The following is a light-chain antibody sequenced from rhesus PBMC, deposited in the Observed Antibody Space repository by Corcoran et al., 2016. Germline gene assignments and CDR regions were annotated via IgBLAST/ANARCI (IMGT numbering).Light chain of an antibody. J-gene: IGKJ1*01. V-gene: IGKV1-69*01. CDR1: LRISNW. Sequence: DIQMTQSPSSLSASAGDRVTITCRASLRISNWLAWYQQKQGKAPRLLIYRASNLDTGVPSRFSGSGSGTDVTLTISSLQPEDIATYYCQQYDNSPWTFGQGTKVDFK. CDR3: QQYDNSPWT. CDR2: RAS.